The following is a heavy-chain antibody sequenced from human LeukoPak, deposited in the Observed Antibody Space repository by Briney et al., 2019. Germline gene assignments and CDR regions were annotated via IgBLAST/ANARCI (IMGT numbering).Heavy chain of an antibody. CDR3: ARVVAGTAGVGTYFDN. CDR2: INPSGGST. CDR1: GYACTNYF. J-gene: IGHJ4*02. D-gene: IGHD2-21*02. Sequence: ASVKVPCKASGYACTNYFIHWVRQPPGQGLEWMGIINPSGGSTSNAQKFQGRVTMTRDTSTSTVYMELNSLSSEDTDVSDCARVVAGTAGVGTYFDNWGQGTLVTVSS. V-gene: IGHV1-46*01.